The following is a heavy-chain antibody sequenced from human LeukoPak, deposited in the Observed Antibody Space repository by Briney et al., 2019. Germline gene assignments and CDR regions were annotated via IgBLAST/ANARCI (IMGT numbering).Heavy chain of an antibody. D-gene: IGHD2-15*01. Sequence: SETLSLTCAVYGGSFSGYYWSWIRQTPGKGLEWIGEINHSGSTNYNPSLKSRVTISVDTSKNQFSLKLSSVTAADTAVYYCARGRGYCSGGSCHGGRNWFDPWGQGTLVTVSS. CDR1: GGSFSGYY. CDR3: ARGRGYCSGGSCHGGRNWFDP. V-gene: IGHV4-34*01. J-gene: IGHJ5*02. CDR2: INHSGST.